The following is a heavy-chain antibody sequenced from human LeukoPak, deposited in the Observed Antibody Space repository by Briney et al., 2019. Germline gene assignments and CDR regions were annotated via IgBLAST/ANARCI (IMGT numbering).Heavy chain of an antibody. CDR2: IYTSGST. CDR3: ARGLITVDGMDV. J-gene: IGHJ6*02. V-gene: IGHV4-61*02. CDR1: GGSISGGSYY. D-gene: IGHD4-11*01. Sequence: SQTLSFTCTVSGGSISGGSYYWSWIRQPAGKGLEWIGRIYTSGSTNYNPSLKSRVTISVDTSKNQFSLKLSSVTAADTAVYYCARGLITVDGMDVWGQGTTVTVSS.